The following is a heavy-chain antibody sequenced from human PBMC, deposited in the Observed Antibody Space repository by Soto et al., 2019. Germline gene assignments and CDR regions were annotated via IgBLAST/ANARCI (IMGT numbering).Heavy chain of an antibody. D-gene: IGHD1-26*01. Sequence: QVQLVESGGGVVQPGRSLRLSCAASGFTFSSCGMHWVRQAPGKGLEWVAVRWYDGSNKYYADSVKGRFTISRDNSTNTLYLQMNSLRAEDTAVYYWAREGYEGAQPLVSALDIWGQVPMVTVSA. CDR1: GFTFSSCG. J-gene: IGHJ3*02. CDR3: AREGYEGAQPLVSALDI. CDR2: RWYDGSNK. V-gene: IGHV3-33*01.